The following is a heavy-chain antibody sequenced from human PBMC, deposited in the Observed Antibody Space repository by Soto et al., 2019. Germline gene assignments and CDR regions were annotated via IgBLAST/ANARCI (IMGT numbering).Heavy chain of an antibody. Sequence: PSETLSLTCTVSGGSISSSSYYWGWIRQPPGKGLEWIGSIYYSGSTYYNLSLKSRVTISVDTSKNQFSLKLSSVTAADTAVYYCARKIYDFWSGYCGARYCQFFDYWGQGTLVTVSS. CDR3: ARKIYDFWSGYCGARYCQFFDY. CDR1: GGSISSSSYY. D-gene: IGHD3-3*01. V-gene: IGHV4-39*01. J-gene: IGHJ4*02. CDR2: IYYSGST.